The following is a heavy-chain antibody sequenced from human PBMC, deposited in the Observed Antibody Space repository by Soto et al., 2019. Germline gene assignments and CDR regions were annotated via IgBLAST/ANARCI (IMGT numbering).Heavy chain of an antibody. V-gene: IGHV1-18*01. J-gene: IGHJ4*02. D-gene: IGHD3-10*01. Sequence: ASVKVSCKASGYTFINYGINWVRQAPGQGLEWMGWIGPNNGNTESAQKFQDRVTMTTDTSTTTAYTELRSLRSDDTALYYCARGSSGISYWGQGTQVTVSS. CDR2: IGPNNGNT. CDR3: ARGSSGISY. CDR1: GYTFINYG.